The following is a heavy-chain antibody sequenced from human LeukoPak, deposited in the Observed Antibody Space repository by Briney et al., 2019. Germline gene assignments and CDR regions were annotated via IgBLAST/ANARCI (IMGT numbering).Heavy chain of an antibody. CDR1: GGSISSYY. CDR3: ARERGYHKLYYFDY. J-gene: IGHJ4*02. CDR2: IYYSGST. D-gene: IGHD6-25*01. V-gene: IGHV4-59*01. Sequence: SETLSLTCTVSGGSISSYYWSWIRQPPGKGLEWIGYIYYSGSTNYSPSLKSRVTISVDTSKNQFSLKLSSVTAADTAVYYCARERGYHKLYYFDYWGQGTLVTVSS.